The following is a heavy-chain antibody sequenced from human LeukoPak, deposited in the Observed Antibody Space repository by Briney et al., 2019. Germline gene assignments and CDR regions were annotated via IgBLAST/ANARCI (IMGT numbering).Heavy chain of an antibody. V-gene: IGHV4-30-2*01. CDR3: ARMSADFWSGYSYYYYYYMDV. CDR1: GGSISSGGYY. Sequence: SETLSLTCTVSGGSISSGGYYWSWIRQPPGKGLEWIGYIYHSGSTYYNPSLKSRVTISVDTSKNQFSLKLSSVTAADTAVYYCARMSADFWSGYSYYYYYYMDVWGKGTTVTVSS. J-gene: IGHJ6*03. D-gene: IGHD3-3*01. CDR2: IYHSGST.